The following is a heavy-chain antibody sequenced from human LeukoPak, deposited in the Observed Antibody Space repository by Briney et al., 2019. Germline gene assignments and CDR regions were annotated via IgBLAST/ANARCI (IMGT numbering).Heavy chain of an antibody. D-gene: IGHD3-22*01. CDR3: ARDGLYDSSGYYYLNWFDP. J-gene: IGHJ5*02. Sequence: SETLSLTCTVSGGSISSYYWSWIRQPPGKGLEWIGYIYYSGSTNYNPSLKSRVTISVDTSKNQFSLKLSSVTAADTAVYYCARDGLYDSSGYYYLNWFDPWGQGTLVTVSS. V-gene: IGHV4-59*01. CDR2: IYYSGST. CDR1: GGSISSYY.